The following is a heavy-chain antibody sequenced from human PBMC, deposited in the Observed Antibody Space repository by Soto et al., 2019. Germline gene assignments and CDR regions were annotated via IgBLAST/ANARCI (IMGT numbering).Heavy chain of an antibody. CDR1: GAPVSRDY. J-gene: IGHJ5*02. CDR3: ERGQGYDSRVFDP. D-gene: IGHD2-2*01. V-gene: IGHV4-4*07. Sequence: ETLWLSFTVSGAPVSRDYWSWLRQPAGKGLEWIGRMIASGSTNYNPSLNSRVTMSEDTSKNQFSLKLSSVTAADTAVYYCERGQGYDSRVFDPWGQGTLVTVSS. CDR2: MIASGST.